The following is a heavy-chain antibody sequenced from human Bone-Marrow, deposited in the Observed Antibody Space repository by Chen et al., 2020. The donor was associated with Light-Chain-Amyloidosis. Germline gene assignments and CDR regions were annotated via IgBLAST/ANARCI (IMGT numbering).Heavy chain of an antibody. V-gene: IGHV3-23*04. D-gene: IGHD3-9*01. CDR1: GFAFSSYA. CDR2: ISGCGGSS. Sequence: EVQLVEPGGGLLQRGGSLRLSCPASGFAFSSYAMSWVRQAPGKGLEWVSTISGCGGSSYYGASVKGRLTISRDNSKNALFLQMNSLRAEDTAVYYCAKDISYDDILPGYPADAFDIWGQGTMVTVSS. J-gene: IGHJ3*02. CDR3: AKDISYDDILPGYPADAFDI.